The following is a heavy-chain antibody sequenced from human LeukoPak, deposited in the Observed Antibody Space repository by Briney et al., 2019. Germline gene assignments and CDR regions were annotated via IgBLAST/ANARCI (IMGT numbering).Heavy chain of an antibody. CDR2: IYTSGST. Sequence: SQTLSLTCTVSGGSISSGSYYWSWIPQPAGKGLKWIGRIYTSGSTNYNPSLKSRVTISVDTSKNQFSLKLSSVTAADTAVYYCAREPHVLRFLEWLNWFDPWGQGTLVTVSS. J-gene: IGHJ5*02. CDR1: GGSISSGSYY. CDR3: AREPHVLRFLEWLNWFDP. D-gene: IGHD3-3*01. V-gene: IGHV4-61*02.